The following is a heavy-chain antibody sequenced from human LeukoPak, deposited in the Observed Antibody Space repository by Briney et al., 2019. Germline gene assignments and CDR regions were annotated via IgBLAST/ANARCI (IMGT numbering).Heavy chain of an antibody. V-gene: IGHV3-21*01. J-gene: IGHJ4*02. D-gene: IGHD6-13*01. CDR1: GFTFSSYS. CDR3: ARDRAYSSSQTKDDY. Sequence: GGSLRLSCAASGFTFSSYSMNWVRQAPGKGLEWVSSISSSSSYIYYADSVEGRFTISRDNAKNSLYLQMNSLRAEDTAVYYCARDRAYSSSQTKDDYWGQGTLVSVSS. CDR2: ISSSSSYI.